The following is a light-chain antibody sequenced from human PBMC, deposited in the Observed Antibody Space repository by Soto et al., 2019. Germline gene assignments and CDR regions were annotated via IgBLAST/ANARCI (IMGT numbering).Light chain of an antibody. J-gene: IGLJ1*01. V-gene: IGLV2-8*01. CDR3: IAYAGSNNYV. CDR2: EIT. Sequence: QSALTQPPSASGSPGQSVTISCTGTSSDIGGYNFVSWYQHHPDKAPKLMIYEITKRPSGVPARFSGSKSDNTASLTVSGLQAEDEADYYCIAYAGSNNYVFGTGTKLTVL. CDR1: SSDIGGYNF.